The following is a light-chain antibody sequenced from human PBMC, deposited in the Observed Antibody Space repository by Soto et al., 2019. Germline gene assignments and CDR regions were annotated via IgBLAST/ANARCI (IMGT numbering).Light chain of an antibody. J-gene: IGKJ5*01. V-gene: IGKV2D-29*02. Sequence: DVVMTQTPLSLSVAPGQPASISRKSSQSLLHITGETFLFWYLQKTGQSPQLLIYEVSTRVSGVPDRFSGSGSGTDFTLKISRVETDDVTIYYCMQSTQLPPTFGQGTRLEIK. CDR2: EVS. CDR3: MQSTQLPPT. CDR1: QSLLHITGETF.